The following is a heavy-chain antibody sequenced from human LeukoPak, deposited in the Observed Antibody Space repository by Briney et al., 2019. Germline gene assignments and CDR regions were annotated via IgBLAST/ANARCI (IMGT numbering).Heavy chain of an antibody. CDR2: ISSSSSYI. CDR3: ARDHPRCFDWFPRVYYGMDV. CDR1: GFTFSSYS. D-gene: IGHD3-9*01. V-gene: IGHV3-21*01. Sequence: GGSLRLSCAASGFTFSSYSMNWVRQAPGKGLEWVSSISSSSSYIYYADSVKGRFTISRDNAKNSLYLQMNSLRAEDTAVYYCARDHPRCFDWFPRVYYGMDVWGQGTTVTVSS. J-gene: IGHJ6*02.